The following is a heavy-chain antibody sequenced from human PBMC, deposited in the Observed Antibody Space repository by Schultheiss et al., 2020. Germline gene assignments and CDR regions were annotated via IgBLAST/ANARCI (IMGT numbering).Heavy chain of an antibody. D-gene: IGHD3-22*01. J-gene: IGHJ4*02. CDR3: ARRIYYDSSGYYSAFDY. Sequence: GGSLRLSCAASGFTFSDYYMSWIRQAPGKGLEWVSSISSSSSYIYYADSVKGRFTISRDNSKNTLYLQMNSLRAEDTAVYYCARRIYYDSSGYYSAFDYWGQGTLVTVSS. CDR1: GFTFSDYY. CDR2: ISSSSSYI. V-gene: IGHV3-11*06.